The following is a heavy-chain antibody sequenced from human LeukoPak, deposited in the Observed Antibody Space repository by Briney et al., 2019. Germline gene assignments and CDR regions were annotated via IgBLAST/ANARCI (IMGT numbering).Heavy chain of an antibody. Sequence: GESLQISCEGSGSIFTSYWIGWVRQLPGKGLEWMGIIYPGDSDTRYRPSFQGQVTISADKSISTAYLQWSSLKASDTAMYYCARRGGSYYFDYYYYMDVWGKGTTVTVSS. J-gene: IGHJ6*03. CDR3: ARRGGSYYFDYYYYMDV. CDR1: GSIFTSYW. D-gene: IGHD1-26*01. CDR2: IYPGDSDT. V-gene: IGHV5-51*01.